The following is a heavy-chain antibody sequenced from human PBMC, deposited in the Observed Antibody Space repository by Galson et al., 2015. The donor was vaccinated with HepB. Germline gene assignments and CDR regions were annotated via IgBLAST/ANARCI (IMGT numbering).Heavy chain of an antibody. CDR2: INPNSGGT. CDR1: GYTFTGYY. J-gene: IGHJ3*02. CDR3: ARLSPSGSYSPTI. Sequence: SVKVSCKASGYTFTGYYMHWVRQAPGQGLEWMGWINPNSGGTNYAQKFQGRVTMTRDTSISTAYMELSRLRPDDTAVYYCARLSPSGSYSPTIWGQGTMVTVSS. D-gene: IGHD1-26*01. V-gene: IGHV1-2*02.